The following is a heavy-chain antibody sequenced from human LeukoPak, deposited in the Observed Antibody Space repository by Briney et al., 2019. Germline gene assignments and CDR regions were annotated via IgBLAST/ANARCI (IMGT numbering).Heavy chain of an antibody. CDR1: GGSISRSRCY. CDR2: IYNNGHT. J-gene: IGHJ4*02. CDR3: AIVGCSGSDYFTDY. V-gene: IGHV4-39*01. Sequence: SETLSLTCSVSGGSISRSRCYWGGSRQPPGTGLVWIGTIYNNGHTYYNPSLKSRLTISVDTSKNQFSLELTSVTAADTAVYYCAIVGCSGSDYFTDYWGQGTLVTVSS. D-gene: IGHD5-12*01.